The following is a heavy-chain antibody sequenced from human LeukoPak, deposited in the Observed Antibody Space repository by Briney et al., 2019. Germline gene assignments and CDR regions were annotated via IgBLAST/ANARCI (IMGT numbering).Heavy chain of an antibody. CDR3: ARATVTTSWGYYYYYMDV. D-gene: IGHD4-17*01. CDR2: IKQDGSEK. Sequence: GGSLRLSCAASGFTFSSYWMSWVRQASGKGLEWVANIKQDGSEKYYVDSVKGRFTISRDNAKNSLYLQMNSLGAEDTAVYYCARATVTTSWGYYYYYMDVWGKGTTVTVSS. J-gene: IGHJ6*03. CDR1: GFTFSSYW. V-gene: IGHV3-7*01.